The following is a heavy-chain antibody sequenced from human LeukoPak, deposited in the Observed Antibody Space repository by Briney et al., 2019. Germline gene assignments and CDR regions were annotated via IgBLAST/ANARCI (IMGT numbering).Heavy chain of an antibody. D-gene: IGHD4-11*01. CDR2: FDPEEDEI. CDR3: AAVGVGLQVF. Sequence: GASVKVSCEVSGDTLTELSMHWVRQAPGKGLEWMGTFDPEEDEIIYAQKFQGRLTMTEDTSTDTAYMDLRSLTSDDTAIYYCAAVGVGLQVFWGQGTLVTVSS. CDR1: GDTLTELS. V-gene: IGHV1-24*01. J-gene: IGHJ4*02.